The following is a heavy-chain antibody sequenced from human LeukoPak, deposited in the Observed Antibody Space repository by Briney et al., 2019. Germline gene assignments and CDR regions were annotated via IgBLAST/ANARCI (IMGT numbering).Heavy chain of an antibody. CDR3: AKRGVVIRVILVGFHKEAYYFDS. D-gene: IGHD3-22*01. CDR1: GITLSNYG. Sequence: PGGSLRLSSAVSGITLSNYGMSWVRQAPGKGLEWVAGISDSGGRTTYADSVKGRFTISRDNPKNTLYLQMNSLRAEDTAVYFCAKRGVVIRVILVGFHKEAYYFDSWGQGALVTASS. V-gene: IGHV3-23*01. CDR2: ISDSGGRT. J-gene: IGHJ4*02.